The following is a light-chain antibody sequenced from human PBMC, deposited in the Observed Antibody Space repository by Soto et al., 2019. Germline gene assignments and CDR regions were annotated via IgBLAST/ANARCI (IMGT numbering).Light chain of an antibody. CDR2: GAS. J-gene: IGKJ1*01. Sequence: EIVLTQSPGTLSLSPGERATLSCRTSQTLSSSFLAWYQQKPGQAPRLLIFGASTRATGIPDRFSGSGSGTEFTLTISSLQSEDFAVYYCQQYNNWPRTFGQGTKVDIK. CDR3: QQYNNWPRT. V-gene: IGKV3D-15*01. CDR1: QTLSSS.